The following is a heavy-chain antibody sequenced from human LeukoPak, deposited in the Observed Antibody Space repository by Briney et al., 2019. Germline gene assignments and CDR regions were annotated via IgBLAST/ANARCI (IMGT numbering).Heavy chain of an antibody. V-gene: IGHV3-74*01. CDR1: GFTFSNYW. CDR3: ARCYRWYRVDY. CDR2: INSDGSTT. Sequence: GGSLRLSCAASGFTFSNYWMHWVRQAPGKGLVWVSRINSDGSTTTYADSVKGRFTISRDNAKNRLYLQMNSLRAEDTAVYYCARCYRWYRVDYWGQGTLVTVSS. D-gene: IGHD6-13*01. J-gene: IGHJ4*02.